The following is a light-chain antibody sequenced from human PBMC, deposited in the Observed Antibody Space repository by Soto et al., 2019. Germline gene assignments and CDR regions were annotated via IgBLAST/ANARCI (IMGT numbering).Light chain of an antibody. J-gene: IGKJ5*01. CDR3: QQTYITPIT. Sequence: DIEMTQSPASLSASVGDRVTISCRTSQTINNNLNWYQQRPGKAPKLLIYSSSSLMSGVPPRFTGSESGTDFTLTISSLQPEDFATYFSQQTYITPITFGQGTRLDIK. V-gene: IGKV1-39*01. CDR2: SSS. CDR1: QTINNN.